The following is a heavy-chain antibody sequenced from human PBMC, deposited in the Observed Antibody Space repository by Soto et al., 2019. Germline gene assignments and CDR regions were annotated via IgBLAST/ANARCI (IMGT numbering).Heavy chain of an antibody. CDR1: GVSFSGYY. J-gene: IGHJ4*02. D-gene: IGHD3-16*02. CDR3: ARNLAVYDYVWGSYRYWYYFDY. V-gene: IGHV4-34*01. Sequence: SETLSLTCAVYGVSFSGYYWSWIRQPPGKGLEWIGEINHSGSTNYNPSLKSRVTISVDTSKNQFSLKLSSVTAADTAVYYCARNLAVYDYVWGSYRYWYYFDYWGQGTLVTVSS. CDR2: INHSGST.